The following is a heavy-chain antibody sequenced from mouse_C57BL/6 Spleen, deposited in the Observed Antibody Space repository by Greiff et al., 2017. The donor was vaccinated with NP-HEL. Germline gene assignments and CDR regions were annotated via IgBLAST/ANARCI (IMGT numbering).Heavy chain of an antibody. V-gene: IGHV1-82*01. D-gene: IGHD2-5*01. Sequence: QVQLQQSGPELVKPGASVKISCKASGYAFSSSWMNWVKQRPGKGLEWIGRIYPGDGDTNYNGKFKGKATLTADKSSSTAYMQLSSLTSEDSAVYFCAREEYYSNCAWFAYWGQGTLVTVSA. CDR2: IYPGDGDT. CDR1: GYAFSSSW. CDR3: AREEYYSNCAWFAY. J-gene: IGHJ3*01.